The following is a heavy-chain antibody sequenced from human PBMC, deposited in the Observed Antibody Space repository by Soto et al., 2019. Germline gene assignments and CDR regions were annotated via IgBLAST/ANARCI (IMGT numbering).Heavy chain of an antibody. Sequence: PGGSLRLSCAASGFTFSSYSMNWVRQAPGKGLEWVSYISSSSTIYYADSLKGRFTISRDNAKNSLYLQMDSLRAEDTAVYYCARFPHGDYFDYWGQGTLVTVSS. CDR1: GFTFSSYS. V-gene: IGHV3-48*01. J-gene: IGHJ4*02. CDR3: ARFPHGDYFDY. CDR2: ISSSSTI. D-gene: IGHD4-17*01.